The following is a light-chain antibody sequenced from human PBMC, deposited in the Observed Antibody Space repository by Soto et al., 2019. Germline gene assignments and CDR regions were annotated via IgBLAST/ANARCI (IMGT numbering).Light chain of an antibody. CDR3: QQRSAGVT. CDR2: DAS. CDR1: QSVSSD. J-gene: IGKJ5*01. Sequence: EIVMTQSPATLSVSPGERATLSCRASQSVSSDLAWYQHKPGQAPRLLIYDASNRATATPPRFSGSGSGTDFTLTISSLEPEDFAVYYCQQRSAGVTFGQGTRLEIK. V-gene: IGKV3-11*01.